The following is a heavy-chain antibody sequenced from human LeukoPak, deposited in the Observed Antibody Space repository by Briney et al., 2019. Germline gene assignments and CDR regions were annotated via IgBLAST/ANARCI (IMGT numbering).Heavy chain of an antibody. V-gene: IGHV4-34*01. CDR3: ARGSGIAAAGTHDY. D-gene: IGHD6-13*01. CDR2: INHSGST. CDR1: GGSFSGYY. J-gene: IGHJ4*02. Sequence: PSETLSLTCAVYGGSFSGYYWSWIRQPPGKGLEWIGEINHSGSTNYNPSLKSRVTISVDTSKNQFSLKLSSATAADTAVYYCARGSGIAAAGTHDYWGQGTLVTVSS.